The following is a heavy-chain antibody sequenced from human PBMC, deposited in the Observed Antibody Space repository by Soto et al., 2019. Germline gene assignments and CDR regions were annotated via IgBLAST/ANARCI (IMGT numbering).Heavy chain of an antibody. V-gene: IGHV4-30-2*01. CDR3: ARAHFYSGWGNYNNFMFDP. CDR1: CGSISGAGYT. D-gene: IGHD3-10*01. Sequence: PSETLSLTCAVSCGSISGAGYTWSWIRQPPGGGLEWIGYIYQSGTTLYNPSLKTRLTMSLDRSNNQFSLTLNSMTAADTAVYYCARAHFYSGWGNYNNFMFDPWGQGTQVTVSS. J-gene: IGHJ5*02. CDR2: IYQSGTT.